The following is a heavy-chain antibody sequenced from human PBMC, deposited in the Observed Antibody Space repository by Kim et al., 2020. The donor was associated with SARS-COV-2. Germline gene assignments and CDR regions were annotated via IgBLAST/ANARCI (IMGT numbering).Heavy chain of an antibody. CDR2: IIPIFGTA. D-gene: IGHD4-17*01. V-gene: IGHV1-69*13. CDR1: GGTFSSYA. J-gene: IGHJ4*02. Sequence: SVKVSCKASGGTFSSYAISWVRQAPGQGLEWMGGIIPIFGTANYAQKFQGRVTITADESTSTAYMELSSLRSEDTAVYYCARDPGLGDWTTLAFDYWGQGTLVTVSS. CDR3: ARDPGLGDWTTLAFDY.